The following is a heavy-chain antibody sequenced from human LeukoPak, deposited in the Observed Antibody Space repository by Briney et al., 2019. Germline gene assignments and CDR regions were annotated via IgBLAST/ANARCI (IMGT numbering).Heavy chain of an antibody. Sequence: SETLSLTCTVSGGSISSYYWSWIRQPPGKGLEWIGYIYYSGSTNYNPSLKSRVTISVDTSKNQSSLKLSSVTAADTAVYYCARSGDIVATGYFDYWGQGTLVTVSS. CDR3: ARSGDIVATGYFDY. J-gene: IGHJ4*02. V-gene: IGHV4-59*01. D-gene: IGHD5-12*01. CDR2: IYYSGST. CDR1: GGSISSYY.